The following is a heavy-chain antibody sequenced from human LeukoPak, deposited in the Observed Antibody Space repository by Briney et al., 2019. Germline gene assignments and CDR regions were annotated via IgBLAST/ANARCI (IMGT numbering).Heavy chain of an antibody. CDR2: ISGSGNST. CDR1: GFTFSNYA. CDR3: AKDLKDSSGYWGALDI. Sequence: GGSLRLSCVASGFTFSNYAMSWVRQAPGKGLEWVSAISGSGNSTYYADSVKVRFTISRDNSRNTLYLQMNSLRAEDTATYYCAKDLKDSSGYWGALDIWGQGTMVAVSS. D-gene: IGHD3-22*01. V-gene: IGHV3-23*01. J-gene: IGHJ3*02.